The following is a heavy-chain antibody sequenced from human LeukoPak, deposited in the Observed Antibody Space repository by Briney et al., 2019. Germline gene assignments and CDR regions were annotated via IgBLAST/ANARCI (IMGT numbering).Heavy chain of an antibody. J-gene: IGHJ6*03. V-gene: IGHV1-8*01. CDR2: MNPNSGNT. CDR1: GYTFTSYD. Sequence: ASVKVSCKASGYTFTSYDINWVRQAPGQGLEWMGWMNPNSGNTGYAQKFQGRVTMTRNTSISTAYMELRSLRSEDTAVYYCARACTEYDILTGYNYYMDVRGKGTTVTISS. CDR3: ARACTEYDILTGYNYYMDV. D-gene: IGHD3-9*01.